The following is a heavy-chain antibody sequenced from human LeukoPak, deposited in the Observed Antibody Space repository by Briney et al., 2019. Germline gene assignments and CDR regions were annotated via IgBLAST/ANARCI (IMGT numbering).Heavy chain of an antibody. Sequence: SETLSLTCTVSGGSISSYYWSWIRQPPGKGLEWIGYIYYSGSTNYNPSLKSRVTISVDTSKNQFSLKLSSVTAADTAVYYCARVPGYCSSTSCYRYYYYMDVWGKGTTVTVSS. V-gene: IGHV4-59*01. CDR1: GGSISSYY. CDR2: IYYSGST. CDR3: ARVPGYCSSTSCYRYYYYMDV. J-gene: IGHJ6*03. D-gene: IGHD2-2*01.